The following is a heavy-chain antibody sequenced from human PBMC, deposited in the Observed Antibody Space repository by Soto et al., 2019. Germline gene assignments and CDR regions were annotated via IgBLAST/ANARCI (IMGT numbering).Heavy chain of an antibody. CDR3: ARAYYYGSGSPPRFDP. V-gene: IGHV6-1*01. CDR1: GDSVSSNSAA. D-gene: IGHD3-10*01. Sequence: SPTLSLTCAISGDSVSSNSAAWNRIRQSPSRGLEWLGRTYYRSKWYNDYAVSVKSRITIHPDTSKNQFSLQLNSVTPEDTAVYYCARAYYYGSGSPPRFDPWGQGTLVTVSS. CDR2: TYYRSKWYN. J-gene: IGHJ5*02.